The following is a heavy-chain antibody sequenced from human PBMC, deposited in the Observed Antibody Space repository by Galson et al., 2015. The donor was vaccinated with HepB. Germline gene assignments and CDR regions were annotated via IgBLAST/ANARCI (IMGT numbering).Heavy chain of an antibody. CDR1: GNGFTSYW. Sequence: QSGAEVKEPGESLTISCKGLGNGFTSYWITWVRQMPGKGLEWMGRIDPSDSYLNYSPSFQGHVTTSADKSINTAYIQWSSLKASDTAIYYCARHRNVDTAMGAAGWGQGTLVTVAS. J-gene: IGHJ4*02. CDR3: ARHRNVDTAMGAAG. V-gene: IGHV5-10-1*01. D-gene: IGHD5-18*01. CDR2: IDPSDSYL.